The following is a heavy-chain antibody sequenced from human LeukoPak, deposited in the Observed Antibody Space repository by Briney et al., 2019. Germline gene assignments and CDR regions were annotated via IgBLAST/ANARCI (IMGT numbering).Heavy chain of an antibody. J-gene: IGHJ4*02. Sequence: GGPLRLSCAASGLTFSAYGMHWVRQAPGKGLEWLAFIRHDGGNKRYADPVKGRFTISRDNSKNTLYVQMNSLRAEDTAVYYCARDSSGWYYHYWGQGTLVTVSS. D-gene: IGHD6-19*01. CDR2: IRHDGGNK. CDR3: ARDSSGWYYHY. V-gene: IGHV3-30*02. CDR1: GLTFSAYG.